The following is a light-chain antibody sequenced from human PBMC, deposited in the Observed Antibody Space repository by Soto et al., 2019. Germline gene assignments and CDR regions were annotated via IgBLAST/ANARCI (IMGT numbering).Light chain of an antibody. V-gene: IGKV3-15*01. CDR1: QSVSSN. Sequence: EIVMTQSPAPLAVSPGERAALSCRASQSVSSNFAWYQQKPGQAPRLLIYGASSRATGTPARFSGSGSGTEFTLTISSLQSEDFAVYYCQQYNNWPYTFGLGTQVEMK. CDR2: GAS. J-gene: IGKJ2*01. CDR3: QQYNNWPYT.